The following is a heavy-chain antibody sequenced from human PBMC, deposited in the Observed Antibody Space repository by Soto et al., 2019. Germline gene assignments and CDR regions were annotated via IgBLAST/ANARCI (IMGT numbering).Heavy chain of an antibody. CDR1: GFTFSSYA. CDR3: VKDRNTGGIAARPCVGDY. D-gene: IGHD6-6*01. CDR2: ISGSGGST. V-gene: IGHV3-23*01. Sequence: GGSLRLSCAASGFTFSSYAMSWVRQAPGKGLEWVSAISGSGGSTYYAESVKGRFTISRDNSKNTLYLQMNSLRAGDTAVYHCVKDRNTGGIAARPCVGDYWGQGTLDPGAS. J-gene: IGHJ4*02.